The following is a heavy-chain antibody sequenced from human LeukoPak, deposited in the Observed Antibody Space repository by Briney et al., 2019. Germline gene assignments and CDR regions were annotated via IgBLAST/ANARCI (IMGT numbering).Heavy chain of an antibody. CDR3: ATDRDNSDWQKRFDS. CDR1: GFTFTTYW. J-gene: IGHJ4*02. Sequence: GGSLRLSCAASGFTFTTYWMNWYRQAPGKGLEWVGNINQDASEINYVDSVRGRFTISRDNAKNSLHLQMNSLRAEDTAVYYCATDRDNSDWQKRFDSWGQGTLVTVSS. CDR2: INQDASEI. V-gene: IGHV3-7*01. D-gene: IGHD2-21*02.